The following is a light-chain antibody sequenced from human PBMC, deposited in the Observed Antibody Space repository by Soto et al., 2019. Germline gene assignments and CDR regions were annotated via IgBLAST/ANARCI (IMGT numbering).Light chain of an antibody. Sequence: IQMTQSPPSLSASVGDRVTITCRASETIYRYLNWYQQKPGKAPSLLISDASTLQGGVPSRFSGSGSGTDSTLSISSLQSEDFATYYCQQSYKTQHTFGQGTKVEI. V-gene: IGKV1-39*01. CDR3: QQSYKTQHT. J-gene: IGKJ2*01. CDR2: DAS. CDR1: ETIYRY.